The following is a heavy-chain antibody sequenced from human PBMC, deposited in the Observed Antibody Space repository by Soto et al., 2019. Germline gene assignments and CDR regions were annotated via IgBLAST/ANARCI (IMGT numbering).Heavy chain of an antibody. J-gene: IGHJ4*02. CDR1: GGSISGSPYH. Sequence: NPSETLSLTCTVSGGSISGSPYHWGWIRQPPGKGLQWIGSIGDDGRDYYNPSLTGRATLFVDTSKNHFSLNLNSVTAADTAVYYCAIIPPIEVAGPDYWGQGTLVTVSS. CDR3: AIIPPIEVAGPDY. CDR2: IGDDGRD. V-gene: IGHV4-39*02. D-gene: IGHD6-19*01.